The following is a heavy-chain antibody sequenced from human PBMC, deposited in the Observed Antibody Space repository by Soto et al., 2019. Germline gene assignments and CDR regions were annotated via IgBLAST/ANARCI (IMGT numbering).Heavy chain of an antibody. Sequence: QLQLQESGSGLVKPSQTLSLTCAVSGGSISSGGYSWSWIRQPPGKGLEWIGYIYHSGSTYYNPSLERRVTISVDRSKNQCSLKLSSVTAADTAVYYCARETTPGWFDPWGQGTLVTVSS. CDR1: GGSISSGGYS. CDR3: ARETTPGWFDP. CDR2: IYHSGST. D-gene: IGHD1-1*01. V-gene: IGHV4-30-2*01. J-gene: IGHJ5*02.